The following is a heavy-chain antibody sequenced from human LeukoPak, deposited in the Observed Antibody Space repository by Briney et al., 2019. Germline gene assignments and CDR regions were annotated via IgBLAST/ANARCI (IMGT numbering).Heavy chain of an antibody. D-gene: IGHD1-26*01. CDR1: GYTLTELS. Sequence: ASVKVSCKVSGYTLTELSMHWVRQAPGKGLEWMGGFDPEDGKTIYAQKFQGRVTMTEDTSTDTAYMELSSLRSEDTAVYYCATARWELLLSAFDIWGQGTMVTVSS. J-gene: IGHJ3*02. CDR3: ATARWELLLSAFDI. CDR2: FDPEDGKT. V-gene: IGHV1-24*01.